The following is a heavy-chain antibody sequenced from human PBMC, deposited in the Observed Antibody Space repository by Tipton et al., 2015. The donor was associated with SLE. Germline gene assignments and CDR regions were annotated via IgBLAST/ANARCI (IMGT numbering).Heavy chain of an antibody. CDR1: GYSFTNYW. D-gene: IGHD5-24*01. V-gene: IGHV5-51*01. J-gene: IGHJ6*03. Sequence: QLVQSGAAVKKPGESLKMSCKTSGYSFTNYWIGWVRQMPGQGLEYVGIIHPGESETRYSPSFQGQVTISADKSISTAYLQWVSLNASDTAIYYCARHGGERWLPNDVYYYMDVWGKGTTVTVSS. CDR3: ARHGGERWLPNDVYYYMDV. CDR2: IHPGESET.